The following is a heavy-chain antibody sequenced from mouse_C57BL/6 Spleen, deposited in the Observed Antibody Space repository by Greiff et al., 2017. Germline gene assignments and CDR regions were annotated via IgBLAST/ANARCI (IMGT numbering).Heavy chain of an antibody. J-gene: IGHJ2*01. V-gene: IGHV1-15*01. D-gene: IGHD2-4*01. CDR1: GYTFTDYE. CDR2: IDPETGGT. Sequence: QVQLQQSGAELVRPGASVTLSCKASGYTFTDYEMHWVKQTPVHGLEWIGTIDPETGGTAYNQKFKGKAILTADKSSSTAYMELRSLTSEDAAGYYCTYYYYDAGYFDYWGQGTTLTVSS. CDR3: TYYYYDAGYFDY.